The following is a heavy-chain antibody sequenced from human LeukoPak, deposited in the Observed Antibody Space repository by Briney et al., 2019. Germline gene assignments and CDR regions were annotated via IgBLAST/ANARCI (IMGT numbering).Heavy chain of an antibody. CDR3: AKDQVTMVRGVIKRPNGMDV. J-gene: IGHJ6*02. V-gene: IGHV3-23*01. Sequence: GGSLRLSCAASGFTFSSYAMSWVRQAPGKGLEWVSAISGSGGSTYYADSVKGRFTISRDNSKNTLYLQMNSLRAEDTAVYYCAKDQVTMVRGVIKRPNGMDVWGQGTTVTVSS. CDR2: ISGSGGST. CDR1: GFTFSSYA. D-gene: IGHD3-10*01.